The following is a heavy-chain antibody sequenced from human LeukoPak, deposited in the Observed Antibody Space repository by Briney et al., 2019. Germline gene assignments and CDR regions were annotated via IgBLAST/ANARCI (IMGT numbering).Heavy chain of an antibody. CDR1: GGSISSGDYY. CDR2: IYYNGST. V-gene: IGHV4-30-4*01. Sequence: PSETLSLTCTVSGGSISSGDYYWSWIRQPPGKGLEWIGYIYYNGSTYYNPSLKSRVTISVDTSKNQFSLKLSSVTAADTAVYYCARVRVTTTPDAFDIWGQGTMVTVSS. D-gene: IGHD4-17*01. J-gene: IGHJ3*02. CDR3: ARVRVTTTPDAFDI.